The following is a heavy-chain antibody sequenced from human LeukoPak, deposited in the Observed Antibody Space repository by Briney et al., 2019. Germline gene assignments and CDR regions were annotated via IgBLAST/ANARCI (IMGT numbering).Heavy chain of an antibody. J-gene: IGHJ5*02. D-gene: IGHD4-17*01. V-gene: IGHV4-39*07. CDR3: AREYYGDYGGWFDP. CDR1: GGSISSSSYY. Sequence: SETLSLTCTVSGGSISSSSYYWGWIRQPPGKGLEWIGSIYYSGSTYYNPSLKSRVTISVDTSKNQFSLKLSSVTAADTAVYYCAREYYGDYGGWFDPWGQGTLVTVSS. CDR2: IYYSGST.